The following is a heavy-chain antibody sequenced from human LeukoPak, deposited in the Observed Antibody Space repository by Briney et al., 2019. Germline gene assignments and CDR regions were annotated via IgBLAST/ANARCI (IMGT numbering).Heavy chain of an antibody. CDR1: GGSISSYY. Sequence: SETLSLTCTVSGGSISSYYWSWIRQPPGKGLEWIGYIYYSGSTNYNLSLKSRVTISVDTSKNQFSLKLSSVTAADTAVYYCARGRYSAGDNWFDPWGQGTLVTVSS. D-gene: IGHD3-9*01. J-gene: IGHJ5*02. CDR3: ARGRYSAGDNWFDP. CDR2: IYYSGST. V-gene: IGHV4-59*01.